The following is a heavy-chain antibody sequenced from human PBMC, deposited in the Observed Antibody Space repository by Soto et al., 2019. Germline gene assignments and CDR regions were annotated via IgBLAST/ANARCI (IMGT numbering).Heavy chain of an antibody. D-gene: IGHD1-26*01. CDR3: ARRGSGSYYDY. CDR2: ISGSGGST. V-gene: IGHV3-23*01. Sequence: EVQLLESGGGLVQPGGSLRLSCVASGFTFSSYAMRWVCQAPVKGLEWVSAISGSGGSTYYADSVKGRFTISRDNSKNTLYLQMNSLRAEDTAVYYCARRGSGSYYDYWGQGTLVTVSS. CDR1: GFTFSSYA. J-gene: IGHJ4*02.